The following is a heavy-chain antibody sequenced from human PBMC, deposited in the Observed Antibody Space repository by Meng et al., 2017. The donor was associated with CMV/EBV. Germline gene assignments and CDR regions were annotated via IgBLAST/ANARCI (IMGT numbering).Heavy chain of an antibody. CDR3: ARAHPYYDYVWGSYRSRGAFDI. CDR1: GFTVSSNY. D-gene: IGHD3-16*02. Sequence: GGSLRLSCAASGFTVSSNYMSWVRQAPGKGLEWVSVIYSGGSTYYADSVKGRFTISRDNSKNTLYLQMNSLRAEDTAVYYCARAHPYYDYVWGSYRSRGAFDIWGQGTMVTVSS. J-gene: IGHJ3*02. CDR2: IYSGGST. V-gene: IGHV3-53*01.